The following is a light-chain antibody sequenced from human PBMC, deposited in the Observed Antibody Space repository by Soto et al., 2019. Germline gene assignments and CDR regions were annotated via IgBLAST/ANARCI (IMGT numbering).Light chain of an antibody. Sequence: EIVLTQSPGTLSLSPGERATLSCRASQSVSSNYLARYQQKRGQDPRLLIYGASSRATSIPTSFRGSGSGTDFTLSISSLEPDACAVDYCQPDDTSPRTFGKGTKV. CDR1: QSVSSNY. J-gene: IGKJ1*01. CDR2: GAS. CDR3: QPDDTSPRT. V-gene: IGKV3-20*01.